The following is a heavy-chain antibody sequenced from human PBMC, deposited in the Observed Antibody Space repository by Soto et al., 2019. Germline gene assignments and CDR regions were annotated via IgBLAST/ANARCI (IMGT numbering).Heavy chain of an antibody. D-gene: IGHD3-10*01. CDR3: ARDRPIGSDPQGVYYYYYGMDV. Sequence: QVQLVQSGAEVKKPGSSVKVSCKASGGTFSSYAISWVRQAPGQGLEWMGGIIPIFGTANYAQKFQGRVTITADESTSTAYMELSSLRSEDTAVYYCARDRPIGSDPQGVYYYYYGMDVWGQGTTVTVSS. CDR2: IIPIFGTA. J-gene: IGHJ6*02. V-gene: IGHV1-69*01. CDR1: GGTFSSYA.